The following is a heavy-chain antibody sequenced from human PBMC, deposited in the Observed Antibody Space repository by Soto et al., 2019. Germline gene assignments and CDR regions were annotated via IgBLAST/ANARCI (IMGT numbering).Heavy chain of an antibody. D-gene: IGHD3-16*01. J-gene: IGHJ1*01. CDR3: ARDRSGDSLDIFQH. CDR1: GFTFSSYG. V-gene: IGHV3-33*01. Sequence: GGSLRLSCAASGFTFSSYGMHWVRQAPGKGLEWVAVIWYDGSNKYYADSVKGRFTISRDNSKNTLYLQMNSLRAEDTAVYYCARDRSGDSLDIFQHWGQGTLVTVSS. CDR2: IWYDGSNK.